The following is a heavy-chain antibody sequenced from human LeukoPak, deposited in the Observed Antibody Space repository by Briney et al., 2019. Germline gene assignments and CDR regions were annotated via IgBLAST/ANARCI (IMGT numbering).Heavy chain of an antibody. J-gene: IGHJ6*02. CDR1: GFTFDDYA. CDR3: AKDLSFRIAAPPYYGMDV. CDR2: ISWNSGSI. V-gene: IGHV3-9*01. Sequence: PGRSLRLSCAASGFTFDDYAMHWVRQAPGKGLEWVSGISWNSGSIGYADSVKGRFTISRDNAKNSLYLQMNSLRAEDTALYYCAKDLSFRIAAPPYYGMDVWGQGTTVTVSS. D-gene: IGHD6-13*01.